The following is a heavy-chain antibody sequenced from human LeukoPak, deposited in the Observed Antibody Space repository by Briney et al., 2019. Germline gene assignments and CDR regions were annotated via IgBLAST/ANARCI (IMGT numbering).Heavy chain of an antibody. J-gene: IGHJ4*02. Sequence: GGSLRLSCAASGFTFDDYAMHWVRQAPGKGLEWVSLISGDGGSTYYADSVKGRFTISRDNSKNSLYLQMSSLRTEDTALYYCAKDIKLELTFDYWGQGTLVTVSS. CDR2: ISGDGGST. CDR1: GFTFDDYA. V-gene: IGHV3-43*02. D-gene: IGHD1-7*01. CDR3: AKDIKLELTFDY.